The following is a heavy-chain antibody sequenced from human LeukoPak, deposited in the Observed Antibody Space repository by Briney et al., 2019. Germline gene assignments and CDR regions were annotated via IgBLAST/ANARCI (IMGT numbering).Heavy chain of an antibody. V-gene: IGHV7-4-1*02. CDR2: INTNTGNP. Sequence: ASVKVSCTASGYTFTSYGISWVRQAPGQGLEWMGWINTNTGNPTYAQGFTGRFVFSLDTSVSTAYLQISSLKAEDTAVYYCAREVDTAMVTWNFWGQGTLVTVSS. J-gene: IGHJ4*02. CDR3: AREVDTAMVTWNF. D-gene: IGHD5-18*01. CDR1: GYTFTSYG.